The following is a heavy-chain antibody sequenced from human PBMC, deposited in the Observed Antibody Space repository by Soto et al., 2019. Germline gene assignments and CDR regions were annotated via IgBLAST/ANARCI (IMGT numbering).Heavy chain of an antibody. CDR3: ASAYGVWAFDF. D-gene: IGHD2-8*01. CDR2: IYYSGST. CDR1: GGSISSGGYY. Sequence: QVQLQESGPGLVKPSQTLSLTCTVSGGSISSGGYYWSWIRQHPGKGLEWIGYIYYSGSTSYNPPLKRRVTVSVDTSKNQLSLKLSSVTAADTAVYYCASAYGVWAFDFWGQGTMVTVSS. J-gene: IGHJ3*01. V-gene: IGHV4-31*03.